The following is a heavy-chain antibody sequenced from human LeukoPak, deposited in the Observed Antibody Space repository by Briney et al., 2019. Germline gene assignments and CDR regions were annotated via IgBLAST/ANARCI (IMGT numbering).Heavy chain of an antibody. J-gene: IGHJ3*02. CDR1: KITFNNYS. CDR2: IYSGGST. CDR3: ARTLARASSSGSYYGAFDI. V-gene: IGHV3-53*01. D-gene: IGHD1-26*01. Sequence: GGSLRLSCAASKITFNNYSMNCVRQAPGKGLEWVSVIYSGGSTYYADSVKGRFTISRDNSKNTLYLQMNSLRAEDTAVYYCARTLARASSSGSYYGAFDIWGQGTMVTVSS.